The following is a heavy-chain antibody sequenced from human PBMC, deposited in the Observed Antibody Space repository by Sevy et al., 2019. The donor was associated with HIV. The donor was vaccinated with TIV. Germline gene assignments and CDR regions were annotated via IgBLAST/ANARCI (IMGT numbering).Heavy chain of an antibody. CDR2: INPNSGGT. CDR1: GYTFTGYY. D-gene: IGHD3-10*01. V-gene: IGHV1-2*06. CDR3: ARDFGSGSYYRGWGFDP. Sequence: ASVKVSCKASGYTFTGYYMHWVRQAPGQGLEWMGRINPNSGGTNYAQKFQGRVTMTRATSISTAYMELRRLRSDATAVYYCARDFGSGSYYRGWGFDPWGQGTLVTVSS. J-gene: IGHJ5*02.